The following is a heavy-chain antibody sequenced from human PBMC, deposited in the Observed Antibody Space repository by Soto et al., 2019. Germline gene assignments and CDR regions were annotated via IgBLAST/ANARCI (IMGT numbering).Heavy chain of an antibody. CDR1: GFTFSSYA. V-gene: IGHV3-23*01. Sequence: GSLRLSCAASGFTFSSYAMSWVRQAPGKGLEWVSAISGSGGTTMYYADSVNGRFTVSRDNARNSVFLLLNSLRAEDTAIYYCARDKDWAFDYWGQGTLVTVSS. J-gene: IGHJ4*02. CDR2: ISGSGGTTM. CDR3: ARDKDWAFDY. D-gene: IGHD3-9*01.